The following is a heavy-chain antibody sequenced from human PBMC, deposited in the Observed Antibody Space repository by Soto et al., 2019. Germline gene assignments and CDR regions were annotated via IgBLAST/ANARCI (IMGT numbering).Heavy chain of an antibody. Sequence: QVQLQESGPGLVKPSQTLSLICTVSGGSINSGGYYWNWIRQHPGKGLEWIGYIFYSGSTYYNPFLRSRVPISADTSENQFSLNRGSVAAADTAVYFLGRGYRQSGYSSSWVFDYWGQGTLVNVSS. CDR3: GRGYRQSGYSSSWVFDY. V-gene: IGHV4-31*03. CDR2: IFYSGST. D-gene: IGHD6-13*01. CDR1: GGSINSGGYY. J-gene: IGHJ4*02.